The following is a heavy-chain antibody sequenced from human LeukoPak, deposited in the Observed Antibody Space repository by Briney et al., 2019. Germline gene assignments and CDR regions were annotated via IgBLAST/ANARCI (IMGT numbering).Heavy chain of an antibody. CDR2: IGSKVYGGTP. Sequence: GGSLSPSCTAPGSTFGDYAMTWVRQAPGKGLEWVGFIGSKVYGGTPEYAASVKGRFTISRDDSKGIAYLQMNSLKTEDTAVYYCTRDQTPYYWGQGTLVTVSS. CDR1: GSTFGDYA. J-gene: IGHJ4*02. V-gene: IGHV3-49*04. CDR3: TRDQTPYY.